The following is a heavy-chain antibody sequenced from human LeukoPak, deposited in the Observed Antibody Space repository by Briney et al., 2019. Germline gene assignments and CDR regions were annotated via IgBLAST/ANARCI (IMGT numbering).Heavy chain of an antibody. J-gene: IGHJ4*02. Sequence: KPSETLSLTCTVSGYSISSTYYWGWIRQPPGKGLEWVGSVFHSGNTYYNPSLKSRLTISADTSKNQFSLTLTSVTAADTAVYYCARDRGVGVLPAPPFDFWGQGTLVTVSS. D-gene: IGHD3-10*01. CDR3: ARDRGVGVLPAPPFDF. V-gene: IGHV4-38-2*02. CDR1: GYSISSTYY. CDR2: VFHSGNT.